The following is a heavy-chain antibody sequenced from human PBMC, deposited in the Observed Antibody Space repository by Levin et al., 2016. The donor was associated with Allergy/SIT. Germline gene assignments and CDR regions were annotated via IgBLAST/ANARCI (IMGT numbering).Heavy chain of an antibody. CDR2: IKQDGSEK. D-gene: IGHD1-26*01. J-gene: IGHJ6*02. CDR3: ARDQSDYHYYYYYGMDV. V-gene: IGHV3-7*03. Sequence: RQPPGKGLEWVANIKQDGSEKYYVDSVKGRFTISRDNAKNSLYLQMNSLRAEDTAVYYCARDQSDYHYYYYYGMDVWGQGTTVTVSS.